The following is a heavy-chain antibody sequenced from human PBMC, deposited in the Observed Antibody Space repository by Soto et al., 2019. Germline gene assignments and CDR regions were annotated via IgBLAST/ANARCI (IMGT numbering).Heavy chain of an antibody. D-gene: IGHD3-10*01. CDR3: ARDCRVVRGVFWFDP. CDR2: IYYSGST. CDR1: GGSISSGGYY. J-gene: IGHJ5*02. Sequence: PSETLSLTCTVSGGSISSGGYYWSWIRQHPGKGLEWIGYIYYSGSTYYNPSLKSRVTISVDTSKNQFSLKLSSVTAADTAVYSCARDCRVVRGVFWFDPGGQGTLVTVSS. V-gene: IGHV4-31*03.